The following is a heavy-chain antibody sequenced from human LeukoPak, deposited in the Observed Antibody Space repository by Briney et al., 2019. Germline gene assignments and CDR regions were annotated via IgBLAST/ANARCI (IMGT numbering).Heavy chain of an antibody. J-gene: IGHJ4*02. CDR2: IFHSGIA. Sequence: SGTPSLTCAVSGGSITNNHYWTWVRPPPGRGLEWIADIFHSGIANYNPSLKSRVTISMDKSKNQFSLTLSSVNAADTAVYYCAGGGEAWELLGYWGQGTLGTVSS. V-gene: IGHV4-4*02. CDR1: GGSITNNHY. D-gene: IGHD3-10*02. CDR3: AGGGEAWELLGY.